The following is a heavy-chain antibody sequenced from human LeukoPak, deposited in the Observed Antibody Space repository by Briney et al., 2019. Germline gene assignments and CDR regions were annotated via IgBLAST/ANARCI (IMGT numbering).Heavy chain of an antibody. Sequence: GGSLRLSCAASGFTVSGNYMSWVRQAPGKGLEWVSVIYTGGTTNYADSVKGRFTISRDNSKNTLYLQMNSLRAEDTAVYYCARDSHARVLDIWGQGTMVTVSS. J-gene: IGHJ3*02. V-gene: IGHV3-53*01. CDR3: ARDSHARVLDI. CDR2: IYTGGTT. CDR1: GFTVSGNY. D-gene: IGHD3-10*01.